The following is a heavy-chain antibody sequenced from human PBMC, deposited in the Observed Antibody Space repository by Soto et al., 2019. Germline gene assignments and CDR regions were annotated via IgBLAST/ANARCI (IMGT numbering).Heavy chain of an antibody. D-gene: IGHD4-4*01. CDR1: GFTFSSYG. CDR3: AKVPTTGDYYGMDV. Sequence: GGSLRLSCAASGFTFSSYGMHWVRQAPGKGLEWVAVISYDGSNKYYAGSVKGRFTISRDNSKNTLFLQMNSLRTEDTAVYYCAKVPTTGDYYGMDVWGQGTTVTVSS. V-gene: IGHV3-30*18. CDR2: ISYDGSNK. J-gene: IGHJ6*02.